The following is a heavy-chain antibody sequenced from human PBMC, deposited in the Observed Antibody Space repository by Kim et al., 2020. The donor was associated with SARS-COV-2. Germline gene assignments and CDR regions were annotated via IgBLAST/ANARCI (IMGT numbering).Heavy chain of an antibody. V-gene: IGHV3-30*18. CDR3: SKNLVPYYYYGMDV. J-gene: IGHJ6*02. CDR2: ISYDGSNK. Sequence: GGSLRLSCAASGFTFSSYGMHWVRQAPGKGLEWVAVISYDGSNKYYADSVKGRFTISRDNSKNTLYLQINSLRAEDTAVYYCSKNLVPYYYYGMDVWGQGPTLTVSS. CDR1: GFTFSSYG. D-gene: IGHD2-2*01.